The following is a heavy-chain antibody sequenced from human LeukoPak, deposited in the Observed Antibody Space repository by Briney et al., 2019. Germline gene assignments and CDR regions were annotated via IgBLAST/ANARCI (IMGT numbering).Heavy chain of an antibody. CDR2: IYYSGST. CDR3: ARDGWAPGGMDV. D-gene: IGHD6-19*01. CDR1: GGSISSYY. Sequence: PSETLSLTCTVSGGSISSYYWSWIRQPPGKGLEWIGHIYYSGSTNYNPSLKSRVTISVDTSKNQFSLKLSSVTAADTAVYYCARDGWAPGGMDVWGQGTTLTVSS. J-gene: IGHJ6*02. V-gene: IGHV4-59*01.